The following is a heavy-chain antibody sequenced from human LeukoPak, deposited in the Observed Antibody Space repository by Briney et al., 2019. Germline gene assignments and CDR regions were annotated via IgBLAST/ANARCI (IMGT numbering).Heavy chain of an antibody. V-gene: IGHV3-23*01. Sequence: GGSLRLSCAVPGFTVSGDYMSWVRQAPGKGLEWVSTVSDSGGRPYYADSVKGRFTISRDNSKNTLYLQMNSLRADDTAVYYCAKGRRAPLVGTITKSWIDYWGQGTLVTVSS. CDR2: VSDSGGRP. J-gene: IGHJ4*02. CDR1: GFTVSGDY. CDR3: AKGRRAPLVGTITKSWIDY. D-gene: IGHD1-7*01.